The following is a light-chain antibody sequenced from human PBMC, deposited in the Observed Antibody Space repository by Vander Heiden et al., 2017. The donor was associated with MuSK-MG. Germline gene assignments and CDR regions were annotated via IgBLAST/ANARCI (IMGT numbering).Light chain of an antibody. CDR3: QQRTSYPIT. Sequence: DIQLTQSPSFLSASVGDRVTVTCRASQGISNYLAWYQQKPGKAPRLLIHSASTLQSGVPSRFSGSGSGTEFTLTISSLQPEDFATYYCQQRTSYPITFGPGTRLDIK. V-gene: IGKV1-9*01. CDR1: QGISNY. CDR2: SAS. J-gene: IGKJ5*01.